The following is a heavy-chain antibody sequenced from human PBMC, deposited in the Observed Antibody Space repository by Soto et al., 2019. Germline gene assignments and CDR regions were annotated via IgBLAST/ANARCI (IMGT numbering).Heavy chain of an antibody. CDR3: AKDLEHDTVTGSSYGLDV. V-gene: IGHV3-30*18. CDR2: ISYDESNK. J-gene: IGHJ6*02. CDR1: GFPFSNYG. D-gene: IGHD5-18*01. Sequence: QVQLMESGGGAVQSGRSLRLSCAASGFPFSNYGMHWGRQAPGKGLEWVALISYDESNKHYADPVKGRFTSSRDKSKNLLYLQMNSLRAEDTAVYYCAKDLEHDTVTGSSYGLDVWGQGTTVTVSS.